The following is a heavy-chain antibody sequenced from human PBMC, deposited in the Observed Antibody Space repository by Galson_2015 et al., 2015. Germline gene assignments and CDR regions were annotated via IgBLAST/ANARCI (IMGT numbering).Heavy chain of an antibody. J-gene: IGHJ4*02. Sequence: QSGAEVKKPGESLKISCKGSGYRFSSNWIGWVRQMPGKGLEWMGIIYPGDSDTRYSPSFQGLVTISADKSISTAYLQWSSLKASDSAMYYCARGCCSNTTCYFDYWGQGTLVTVSS. CDR1: GYRFSSNW. CDR3: ARGCCSNTTCYFDY. V-gene: IGHV5-51*01. CDR2: IYPGDSDT. D-gene: IGHD2-2*01.